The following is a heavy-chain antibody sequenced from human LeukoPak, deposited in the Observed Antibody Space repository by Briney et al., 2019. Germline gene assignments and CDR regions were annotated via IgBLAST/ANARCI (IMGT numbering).Heavy chain of an antibody. CDR1: GDSVPSNSAA. CDR3: AREYCSSTSCYLYYFDY. D-gene: IGHD2-2*01. J-gene: IGHJ4*02. Sequence: SQTLSLTCAISGDSVPSNSAAWNWIRQSPSRGLEWLGRTYYRSKWYNDYAVSVKSRITINPDTSKNQFSLQLNSVTPEDTAVYYCAREYCSSTSCYLYYFDYWGQGTLVTVSS. V-gene: IGHV6-1*01. CDR2: TYYRSKWYN.